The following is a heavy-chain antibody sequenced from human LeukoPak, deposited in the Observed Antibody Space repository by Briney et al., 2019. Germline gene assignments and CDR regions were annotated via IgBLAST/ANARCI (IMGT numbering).Heavy chain of an antibody. CDR2: IYTSGST. D-gene: IGHD3-3*01. CDR1: GGAISSYH. V-gene: IGHV4-4*07. Sequence: SETLSLTCAVSGGAISSYHWSWIRQPAGKGLEWIGRIYTSGSTNYNPSLKSRVTMSVDTSKNQFSLKLSSVTAADTAVYYCARSQVWSGYYVDYWGQGTLVTVSS. J-gene: IGHJ4*02. CDR3: ARSQVWSGYYVDY.